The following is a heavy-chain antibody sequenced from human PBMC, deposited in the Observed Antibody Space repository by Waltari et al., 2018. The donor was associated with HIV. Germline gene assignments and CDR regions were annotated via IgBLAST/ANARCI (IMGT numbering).Heavy chain of an antibody. V-gene: IGHV3-53*01. CDR3: ARDRPNYYDSSGYSSVFDV. D-gene: IGHD3-22*01. CDR2: IYRGGST. J-gene: IGHJ3*01. CDR1: GVPFNSPY. Sequence: QLVESGGGLIQPGGSLRLSCEASGVPFNSPYVHWVCPATGKGVEWVSVIYRGGSTYYADSVKGRFTISRDNSKNTIYLQMNSLRAEDTAVYYCARDRPNYYDSSGYSSVFDVWGQGTMVTVSS.